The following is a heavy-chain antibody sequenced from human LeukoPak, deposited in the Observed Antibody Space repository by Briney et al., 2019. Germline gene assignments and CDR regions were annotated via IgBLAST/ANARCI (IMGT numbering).Heavy chain of an antibody. Sequence: GGSLRLSYAASGFPVSSNYMSWVRPAPGKGLAWASVIYSGGSTYYASSVKGRFTISRDNSKNTLYLQMNSLRAEDTAVYYCARVREGVGYYYSSYYYYYMDVWGKGTTVTISS. D-gene: IGHD3-22*01. CDR2: IYSGGST. V-gene: IGHV3-53*01. CDR3: ARVREGVGYYYSSYYYYYMDV. CDR1: GFPVSSNY. J-gene: IGHJ6*03.